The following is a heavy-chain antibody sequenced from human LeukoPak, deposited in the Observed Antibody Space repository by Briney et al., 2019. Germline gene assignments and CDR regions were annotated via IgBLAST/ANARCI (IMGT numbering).Heavy chain of an antibody. V-gene: IGHV4-4*07. CDR1: GGSISSYY. Sequence: SETLSLTCTVSGGSISSYYWSWIRQPAGKGLEWIGRIYTSGSTNYNPSLKSRVTMSVDTSKDQFSLELSSVTAADTAVYYCARLNLGQQLEYYFDYWGQGTLVTVSS. D-gene: IGHD6-13*01. J-gene: IGHJ4*02. CDR2: IYTSGST. CDR3: ARLNLGQQLEYYFDY.